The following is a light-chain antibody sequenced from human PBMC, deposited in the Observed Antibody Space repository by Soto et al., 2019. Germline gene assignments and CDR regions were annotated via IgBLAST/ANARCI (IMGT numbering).Light chain of an antibody. V-gene: IGKV3-11*01. CDR1: QSVSRY. J-gene: IGKJ4*01. Sequence: EIVLTQSPATLSLSPGERDTISCRASQSVSRYLAWYQQRPGQAPRLLIYDTSHRATGIPARFSGSGSGTDFTLTISSLKPEDFTVYYCQQRSSWPTFGGGTKVEIK. CDR3: QQRSSWPT. CDR2: DTS.